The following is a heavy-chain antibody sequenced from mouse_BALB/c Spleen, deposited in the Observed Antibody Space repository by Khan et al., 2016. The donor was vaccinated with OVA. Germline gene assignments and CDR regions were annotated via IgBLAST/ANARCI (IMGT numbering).Heavy chain of an antibody. D-gene: IGHD3-2*02. CDR1: GYTFTDFL. V-gene: IGHV1-77*01. J-gene: IGHJ3*01. Sequence: QVQLQQSGPELVKPGASVKMSCKASGYTFTDFLISWLKQRPGQGLEWIGEIYPGSGYIYYNENFKGKATLTSDKSSHTAYMQLSSLPSEDSAVYVWARAGYGGCAHLGQGTLVTVSA. CDR2: IYPGSGYI. CDR3: ARAGYGGCAH.